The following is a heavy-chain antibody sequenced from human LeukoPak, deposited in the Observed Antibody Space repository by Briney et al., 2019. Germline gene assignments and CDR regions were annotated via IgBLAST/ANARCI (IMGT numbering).Heavy chain of an antibody. CDR3: ARDPEDDWNGLDP. CDR1: GFTFSRYW. D-gene: IGHD3-9*01. J-gene: IGHJ5*02. V-gene: IGHV3-7*01. CDR2: INEDGSEK. Sequence: QPGGSLRLSCAASGFTFSRYWMSWVRQAPGKGLEWVANINEDGSEKYHVDSVKGRFTISRDNAKNSLYLQMNSLRAEDTAVYYCARDPEDDWNGLDPWGQGTLVIVSS.